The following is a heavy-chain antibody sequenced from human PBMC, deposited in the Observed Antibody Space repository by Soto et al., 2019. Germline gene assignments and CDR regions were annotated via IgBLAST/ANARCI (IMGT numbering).Heavy chain of an antibody. Sequence: GGSLRLSCAASGFTFSSYGMHWVRQAPGKGLEWVAVISYDGSNKYYADSVKGRITISRDNSKNTLYLQMNSLRAEDTAVYYCAKDQIAVAGTPRYYYYGMDVWGQGTTVTVSS. D-gene: IGHD6-19*01. CDR3: AKDQIAVAGTPRYYYYGMDV. V-gene: IGHV3-30*18. CDR2: ISYDGSNK. CDR1: GFTFSSYG. J-gene: IGHJ6*02.